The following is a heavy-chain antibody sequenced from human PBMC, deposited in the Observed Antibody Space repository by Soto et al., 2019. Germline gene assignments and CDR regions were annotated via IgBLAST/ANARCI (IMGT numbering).Heavy chain of an antibody. Sequence: SETLSLTCTVSGGSISSGDYYWSWIRQPPGKGLEWIGYIYYSGSTYYNPSLKSRVTISVDTSKNQFSLKLSSVTAADTAVYYCARDRGVQLRDIYYYYYGMDVWGQGTTVTVSS. J-gene: IGHJ6*02. CDR2: IYYSGST. D-gene: IGHD5-18*01. CDR1: GGSISSGDYY. CDR3: ARDRGVQLRDIYYYYYGMDV. V-gene: IGHV4-30-4*02.